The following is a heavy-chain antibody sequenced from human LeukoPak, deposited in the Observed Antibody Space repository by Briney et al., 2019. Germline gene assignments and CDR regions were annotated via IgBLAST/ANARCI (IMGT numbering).Heavy chain of an antibody. CDR1: GGSISSSSYY. J-gene: IGHJ4*02. CDR2: IYYSGST. Sequence: SETLSLTCTVSGGSISSSSYYWGWIRQPPGKGLEWIGSIYYSGSTYYNPSLKSRVTISVDTSKNQFSLKLSSVTAADTAVYYCARELVVRGAIIPNYFDYWGQGTLVTVSS. CDR3: ARELVVRGAIIPNYFDY. V-gene: IGHV4-39*07. D-gene: IGHD3-10*01.